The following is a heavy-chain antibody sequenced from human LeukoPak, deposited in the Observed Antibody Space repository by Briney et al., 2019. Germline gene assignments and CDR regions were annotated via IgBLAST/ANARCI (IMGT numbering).Heavy chain of an antibody. CDR2: INPNSGGT. CDR1: GYTFTGYY. J-gene: IGHJ6*03. CDR3: ARCEYSSYYMDV. V-gene: IGHV1-2*02. Sequence: ASVKVCCKASGYTFTGYYMHWVRQAPGQGLEWMGWINPNSGGTNYAQKYQGRVTMTRGTSISTAFMEMSRLRSDDTAVYYCARCEYSSYYMDVWGKGTTVTVSS. D-gene: IGHD5-18*01.